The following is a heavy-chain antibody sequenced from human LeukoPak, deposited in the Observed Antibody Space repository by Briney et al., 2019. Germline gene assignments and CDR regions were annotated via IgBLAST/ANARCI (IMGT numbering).Heavy chain of an antibody. CDR1: GGSISSSNW. CDR2: IYHSGST. J-gene: IGHJ3*02. Sequence: SETLSLTCAVSGGSISSSNWWSWVRQPPGKGLEWIGEIYHSGSTNYNPSLKSRVTISVDTSKNQFSLKLSSVTAADTAVYYCARGSDFWSGSPAFDIWGQGTMVTVSS. D-gene: IGHD3-3*01. V-gene: IGHV4-4*02. CDR3: ARGSDFWSGSPAFDI.